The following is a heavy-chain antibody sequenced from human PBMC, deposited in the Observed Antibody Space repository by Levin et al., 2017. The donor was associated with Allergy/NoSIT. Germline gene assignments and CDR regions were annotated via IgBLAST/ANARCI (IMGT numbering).Heavy chain of an antibody. Sequence: GESLKISCAASGFTFSSYAMHWVRQAPGKGLEWVAVISYDGSNKYYADSVKGRFTISRDNSKNTLYLQMNSLRAEDTAVYYCARAQGSGSYYNSLDYWGQGTLVTVSS. D-gene: IGHD3-10*01. CDR1: GFTFSSYA. CDR2: ISYDGSNK. V-gene: IGHV3-30-3*01. J-gene: IGHJ4*02. CDR3: ARAQGSGSYYNSLDY.